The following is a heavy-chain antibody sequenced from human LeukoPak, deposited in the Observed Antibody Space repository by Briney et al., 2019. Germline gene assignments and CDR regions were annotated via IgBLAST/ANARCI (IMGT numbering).Heavy chain of an antibody. V-gene: IGHV3-23*01. D-gene: IGHD6-19*01. J-gene: IGHJ6*03. CDR3: AKADGYSSGWYRTTDYYYMDV. Sequence: GGTLRLSCAASGFTFSSDGMSWVRQAPGKGLEWVSAISGSGGSTYYADSGKGRFTISRDNSKNTLYLQMNSLRAEDTAVYYCAKADGYSSGWYRTTDYYYMDVWGKGTTVTISS. CDR1: GFTFSSDG. CDR2: ISGSGGST.